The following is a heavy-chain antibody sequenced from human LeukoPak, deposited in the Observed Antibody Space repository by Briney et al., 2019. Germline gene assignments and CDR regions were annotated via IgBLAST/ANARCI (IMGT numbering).Heavy chain of an antibody. CDR2: FDPEDGET. CDR1: RYTLTELS. V-gene: IGHV1-24*01. CDR3: ATDPRPGILDY. D-gene: IGHD6-13*01. J-gene: IGHJ4*02. Sequence: ASVKVSCKGSRYTLTELSMHWVRQAPGKELEWMGGFDPEDGETIYAQKFQGRVTMTEDTSTDTAYMELSSLRSEDTAVCYCATDPRPGILDYWGQGTLVTVSS.